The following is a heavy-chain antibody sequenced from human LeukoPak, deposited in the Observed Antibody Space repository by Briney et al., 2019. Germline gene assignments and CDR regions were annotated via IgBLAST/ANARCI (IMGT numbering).Heavy chain of an antibody. CDR3: ARGLTVTTRYNWFDP. V-gene: IGHV3-7*01. CDR2: IKQDGSEK. J-gene: IGHJ5*02. CDR1: GFTFSSYC. Sequence: GGSLRLSCAASGFTFSSYCMSWFRQAPGKGLEWVANIKQDGSEKYYVDSVKGRFTISRDNAKNSLYLQMNSLRAEDTAVYYCARGLTVTTRYNWFDPWGQGTLVTVSS. D-gene: IGHD4-17*01.